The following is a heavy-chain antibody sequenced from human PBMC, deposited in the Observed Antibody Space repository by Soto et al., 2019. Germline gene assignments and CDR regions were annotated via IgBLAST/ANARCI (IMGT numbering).Heavy chain of an antibody. CDR2: IKSKTDGGTT. J-gene: IGHJ4*02. CDR3: AIERDIVVVPAAIVDY. Sequence: GGSLRLSCAASGFTFSNAWMNWVRQAPGKGLEWVGRIKSKTDGGTTDYAAPVKGRFTISRDDSKNTLYLQMNSLKTEDTAVYYCAIERDIVVVPAAIVDYWGQGTLVTVSS. D-gene: IGHD2-2*01. CDR1: GFTFSNAW. V-gene: IGHV3-15*07.